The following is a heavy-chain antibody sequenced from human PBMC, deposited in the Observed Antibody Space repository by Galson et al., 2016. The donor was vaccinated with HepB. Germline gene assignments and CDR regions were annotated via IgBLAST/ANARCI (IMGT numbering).Heavy chain of an antibody. CDR2: IYWDDDK. CDR3: AHRRGSWSSYYDNGMDV. V-gene: IGHV2-5*02. Sequence: PALVKPTQTLTLTCTFSGFSLSTSGVGVAWIRQPPGKALEWLALIYWDDDKRYSPSLKNRLTITKDTSKNQVVLTMTNMDPLDTATYYCAHRRGSWSSYYDNGMDVWGQGTTVTVS. CDR1: GFSLSTSGVG. D-gene: IGHD2-15*01. J-gene: IGHJ6*02.